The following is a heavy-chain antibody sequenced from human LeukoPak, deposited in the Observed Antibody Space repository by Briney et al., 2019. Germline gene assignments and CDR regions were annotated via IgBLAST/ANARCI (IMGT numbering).Heavy chain of an antibody. CDR2: INHDGSTT. CDR3: AKDRRSSGPPNAFDI. D-gene: IGHD6-19*01. CDR1: GFTFSSSW. Sequence: GGSLRLSCAASGFTFSSSWMHWVRQAPGKGLVWVSRINHDGSTTYYADSVKGRFTISRDNSKNTLYLQMNSLRAEDTAVYYCAKDRRSSGPPNAFDIWGQGTMVTVSS. J-gene: IGHJ3*02. V-gene: IGHV3-74*01.